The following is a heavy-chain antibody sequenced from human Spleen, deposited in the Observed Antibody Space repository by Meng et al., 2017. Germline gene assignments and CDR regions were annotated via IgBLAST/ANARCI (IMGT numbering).Heavy chain of an antibody. CDR3: ARDEDISAAGKLFGDY. CDR2: INPKSGDT. CDR1: GYTFPDYW. Sequence: QGQVVQSGGEVKKPGDSVKVSCKASGYTFPDYWLHWVRRAPGQGLEWMGRINPKSGDTHYAQRFQGRVTMTGDTSISTAYMELSGLRSDDTAMYYCARDEDISAAGKLFGDYWGQGTLVTVSS. J-gene: IGHJ4*02. D-gene: IGHD6-13*01. V-gene: IGHV1-2*06.